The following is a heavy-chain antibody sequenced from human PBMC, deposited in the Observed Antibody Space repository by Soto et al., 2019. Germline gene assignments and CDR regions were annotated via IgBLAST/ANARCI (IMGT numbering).Heavy chain of an antibody. CDR3: ASRGSHGY. J-gene: IGHJ4*02. CDR2: ISGSSSYI. Sequence: GGSLRLSCAASGFTFSSYAMSWVRQAPGKGLEWVSAISGSSSYIYYADSVKGRFTISRDNAKNSLYLQMNSLRAEDTAVYYCASRGSHGYWGQGTLVTVSS. CDR1: GFTFSSYA. V-gene: IGHV3-21*01. D-gene: IGHD5-12*01.